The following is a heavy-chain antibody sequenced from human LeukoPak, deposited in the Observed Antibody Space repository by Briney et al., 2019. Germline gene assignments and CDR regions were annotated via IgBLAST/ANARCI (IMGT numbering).Heavy chain of an antibody. CDR2: FDPEDGET. CDR1: GYTLTELS. V-gene: IGHV1-24*01. Sequence: ASVKVSCKVSGYTLTELSMHWVRQAPGKGLEWMGGFDPEDGETIYAKKFQGRVTMTEDTSTDTAYMELSSLRSEDTAVYYCATGVAGGNWFDPWGQGTLVTVSS. CDR3: ATGVAGGNWFDP. J-gene: IGHJ5*02. D-gene: IGHD6-19*01.